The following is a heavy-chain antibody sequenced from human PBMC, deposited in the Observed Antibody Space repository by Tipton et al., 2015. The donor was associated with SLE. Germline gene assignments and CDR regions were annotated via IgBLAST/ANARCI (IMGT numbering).Heavy chain of an antibody. CDR1: GGSLGNNY. CDR3: ARIIAGPGDAFDV. CDR2: FYSDGRA. J-gene: IGHJ3*01. V-gene: IGHV4-4*07. Sequence: LSLTCTVSGGSLGNNYWNWIRQSAGGLEWIGRFYSDGRAAPESRLNPSFESRVTMSVDPSKKQLSLTLMSVTAADTAVYFCARIIAGPGDAFDVWGQGTMVTVSS.